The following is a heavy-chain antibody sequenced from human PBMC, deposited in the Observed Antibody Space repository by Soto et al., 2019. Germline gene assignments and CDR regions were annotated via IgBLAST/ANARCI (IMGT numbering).Heavy chain of an antibody. CDR3: ASPDAYKGYYNGMDV. Sequence: QVQLVQSGAEVKKPGSSVKVSCKASGGTFSSHAISWVRQAPGQGLEWIGGLIPIFGTANYAQKFQGRVTITADESTNTAYMDLSSLRSEDTAVYYCASPDAYKGYYNGMDVWGQGTTVTVSS. J-gene: IGHJ6*02. V-gene: IGHV1-69*12. CDR1: GGTFSSHA. D-gene: IGHD1-1*01. CDR2: LIPIFGTA.